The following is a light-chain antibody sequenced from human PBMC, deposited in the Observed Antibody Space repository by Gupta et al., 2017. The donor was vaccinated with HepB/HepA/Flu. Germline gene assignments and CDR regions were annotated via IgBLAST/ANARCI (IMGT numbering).Light chain of an antibody. CDR3: QAWDSSTVV. CDR2: KDS. Sequence: SYELTQPPSVSVSPGQTASITCSGDKLGDKYACWYQQKPGQSLVLVIYKDSKRTSGIPERFSGSNSGTTATLTISGTQAMDDDYYYCQAWDSSTVVFGGGTKLTVL. J-gene: IGLJ2*01. V-gene: IGLV3-1*01. CDR1: KLGDKY.